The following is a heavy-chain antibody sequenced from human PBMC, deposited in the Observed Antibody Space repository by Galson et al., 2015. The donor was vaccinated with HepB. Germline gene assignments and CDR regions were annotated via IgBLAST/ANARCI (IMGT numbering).Heavy chain of an antibody. Sequence: SLRLSCAASGFTFSDYGMHWVRQAPGEGLEWVAVIWFDGGNKHYADSMKGRFTISRDNSKNTLYLQMNSLRAEDTAVYYCAKDGFCSSTSCYSPFDYWGQGTLVTVSS. CDR2: IWFDGGNK. V-gene: IGHV3-33*06. CDR1: GFTFSDYG. J-gene: IGHJ4*02. D-gene: IGHD2-2*01. CDR3: AKDGFCSSTSCYSPFDY.